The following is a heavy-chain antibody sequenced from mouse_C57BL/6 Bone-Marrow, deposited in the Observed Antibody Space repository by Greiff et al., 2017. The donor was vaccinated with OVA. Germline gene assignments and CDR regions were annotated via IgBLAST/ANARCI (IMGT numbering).Heavy chain of an antibody. CDR2: ISSSGST. V-gene: IGHV3-8*01. D-gene: IGHD1-1*01. Sequence: EVKLVESGPGLAKPSQPLSLPCSVTGYSITSYYWNWIRKFPGNKLEYIGYISSSGSTSYNPSLKSRISITRDTSKNQYYLQLNSVTTEDTAPYYGARWKYYGSSLYYFDYWGQGTTLTVSS. CDR3: ARWKYYGSSLYYFDY. CDR1: GYSITSYY. J-gene: IGHJ2*01.